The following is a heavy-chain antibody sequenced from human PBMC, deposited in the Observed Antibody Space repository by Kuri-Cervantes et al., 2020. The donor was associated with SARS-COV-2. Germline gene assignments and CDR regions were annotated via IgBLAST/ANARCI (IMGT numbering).Heavy chain of an antibody. CDR2: ISHASVYI. CDR3: ARDSTVAGTGFDY. Sequence: GGSLRLSCVASGFTFSSYSMNWVRRAPGKGLEWVASISHASVYIRYADSVKGRLTISRDNAKNSLFLQMNSLRAEDTAVYYCARDSTVAGTGFDYWGRGTLVTVSS. V-gene: IGHV3-21*01. D-gene: IGHD6-19*01. J-gene: IGHJ4*02. CDR1: GFTFSSYS.